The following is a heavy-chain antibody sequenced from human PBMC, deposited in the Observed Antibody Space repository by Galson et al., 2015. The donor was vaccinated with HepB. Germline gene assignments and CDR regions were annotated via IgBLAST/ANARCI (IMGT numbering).Heavy chain of an antibody. CDR1: GFTFSNYA. CDR2: ISGTGDNT. Sequence: SLRLSCAASGFTFSNYAMSWVRQAPGKGLEWVSGISGTGDNTYYADSVQGRFTISRDNSKKTLYLQMNSLRAEDTAAYYCAKGGGLSSSWRVGNFEHWGQGTLVTVSS. CDR3: AKGGGLSSSWRVGNFEH. J-gene: IGHJ1*01. D-gene: IGHD6-13*01. V-gene: IGHV3-23*01.